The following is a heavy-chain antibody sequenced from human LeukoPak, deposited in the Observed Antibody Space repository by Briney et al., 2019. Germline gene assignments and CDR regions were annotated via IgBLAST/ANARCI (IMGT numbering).Heavy chain of an antibody. V-gene: IGHV3-21*01. J-gene: IGHJ5*02. CDR3: ARDHPIVGATRSHWFDP. CDR2: ISSSSSYI. CDR1: GFTFSSYS. Sequence: GGSLRLSCAASGFTFSSYSMNWVRQAPGKGLEWVSSISSSSSYIYYADSVKGRFTISRDNAKNSLYLQMNSLRAEDTAVYYCARDHPIVGATRSHWFDPWGQGTLVTVSS. D-gene: IGHD1-26*01.